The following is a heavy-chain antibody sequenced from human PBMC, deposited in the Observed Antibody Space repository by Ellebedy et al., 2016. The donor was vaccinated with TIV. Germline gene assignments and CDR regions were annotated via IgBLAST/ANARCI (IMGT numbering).Heavy chain of an antibody. CDR1: GFTFNNYG. D-gene: IGHD5-18*01. J-gene: IGHJ6*02. Sequence: PGESLRLSCAASGFTFNNYGMHWVRQAPGKGLEWVAVVWSDGSNKYYADSVKGRFTISRDNSKSTLYLQMDSLRAEDTAVYYCARANTAMVRRNHMDVWGQGTTVTVSS. CDR2: VWSDGSNK. V-gene: IGHV3-33*01. CDR3: ARANTAMVRRNHMDV.